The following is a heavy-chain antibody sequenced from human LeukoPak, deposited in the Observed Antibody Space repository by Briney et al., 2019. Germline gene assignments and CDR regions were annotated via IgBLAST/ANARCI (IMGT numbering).Heavy chain of an antibody. V-gene: IGHV3-11*06. D-gene: IGHD2-2*01. J-gene: IGHJ4*02. CDR3: ARDLGTCEYCSSPHDY. CDR1: GFTFSDYY. Sequence: GGSLRLSCAASGFTFSDYYMSWIRQAPGKGLEWVSSISSSSSYIYYADSVKGRFTISRDNAKNSLYLQMNSLRAEDTAVYYCARDLGTCEYCSSPHDYWGQGTLVTVSS. CDR2: ISSSSSYI.